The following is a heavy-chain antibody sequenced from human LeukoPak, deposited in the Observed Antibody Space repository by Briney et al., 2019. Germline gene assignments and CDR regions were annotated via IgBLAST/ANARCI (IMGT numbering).Heavy chain of an antibody. V-gene: IGHV3-23*01. D-gene: IGHD3-10*01. CDR2: ISGSGGST. CDR1: GFTFSSYG. CDR3: AKVPSMVRGVIIGYYMDV. Sequence: PGGSLRLSCAASGFTFSSYGMSWVRQAPGKGLEWVSAISGSGGSTYYADSVKGRFTISRDNSKNTLYLQMNSLRAEDTAVYYCAKVPSMVRGVIIGYYMDVWGKGTTVTISS. J-gene: IGHJ6*03.